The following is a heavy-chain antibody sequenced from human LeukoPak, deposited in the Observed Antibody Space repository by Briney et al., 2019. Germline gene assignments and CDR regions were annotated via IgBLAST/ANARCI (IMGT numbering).Heavy chain of an antibody. CDR2: INPNTGGT. D-gene: IGHD3-22*01. Sequence: GASVKVSCKTSGYTFTCYYIHWVRQAPGQGLEWMGWINPNTGGTNYAQKFQGRVTMTTDTPISAAYMELSRLRSDDTAVYYCARPLPGIPMISGGYWGQGTLVTVSS. CDR1: GYTFTCYY. CDR3: ARPLPGIPMISGGY. V-gene: IGHV1-2*02. J-gene: IGHJ4*02.